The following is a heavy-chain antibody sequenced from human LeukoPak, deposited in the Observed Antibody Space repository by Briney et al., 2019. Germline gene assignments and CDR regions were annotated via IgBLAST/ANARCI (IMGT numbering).Heavy chain of an antibody. V-gene: IGHV4-59*01. CDR3: ARDIQGSWSHFFDY. Sequence: PSETLSLTCTVSGGSISSYYWSWIRQPPGKGLEWIGYIYYSGSTNYNPSLKSRVTISVDTSKNQFSLKLSSVTAADTAVYYCARDIQGSWSHFFDYWGQGTLVTVSS. J-gene: IGHJ4*02. CDR2: IYYSGST. CDR1: GGSISSYY. D-gene: IGHD6-13*01.